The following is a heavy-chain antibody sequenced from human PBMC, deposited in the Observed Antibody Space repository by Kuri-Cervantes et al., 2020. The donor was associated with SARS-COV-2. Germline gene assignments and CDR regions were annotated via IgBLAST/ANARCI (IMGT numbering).Heavy chain of an antibody. Sequence: ASVKVSCKASGYTFTGYYMHWVRQAPGQGLEWMGWINPNSGGTNYAQKFQGRVTMTRDTSISTAYMELSSLRSEDTAVYYCAREPLYYDNGRGINKYYYYYMDVWGKGTTVTVSS. CDR1: GYTFTGYY. J-gene: IGHJ6*03. V-gene: IGHV1-2*02. D-gene: IGHD3-22*01. CDR3: AREPLYYDNGRGINKYYYYYMDV. CDR2: INPNSGGT.